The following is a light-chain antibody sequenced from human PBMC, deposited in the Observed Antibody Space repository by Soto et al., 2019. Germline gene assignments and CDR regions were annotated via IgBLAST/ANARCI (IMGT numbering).Light chain of an antibody. CDR3: QHYGSSPWT. CDR2: GAS. Sequence: ENVLTQSPGTLSLSAGERATLSCRASQSVSSSYLAWYQQKPGQAPRLLIYGASSRATGIPDRFSGSGSGTDFTLTISRLEPEDFAVYYCQHYGSSPWTFGQGTKVDIK. V-gene: IGKV3-20*01. CDR1: QSVSSSY. J-gene: IGKJ1*01.